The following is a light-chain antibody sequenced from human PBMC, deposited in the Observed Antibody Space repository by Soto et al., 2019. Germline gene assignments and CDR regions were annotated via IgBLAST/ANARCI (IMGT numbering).Light chain of an antibody. J-gene: IGLJ3*02. CDR1: TGPVTSGHY. V-gene: IGLV7-46*01. CDR2: DTS. CDR3: LLSYSDSRV. Sequence: QPVVTQEASLTVSPGGTVTLTCGSSTGPVTSGHYPYWFQQKPGQAPRTLIYDTSIKHSWTPARFSGSLLGGKAAVTLSGAQPEDEAEYYCLLSYSDSRVFGGGTKLTVL.